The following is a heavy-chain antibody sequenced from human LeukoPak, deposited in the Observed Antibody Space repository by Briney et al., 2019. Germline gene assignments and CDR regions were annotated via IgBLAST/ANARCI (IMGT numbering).Heavy chain of an antibody. V-gene: IGHV4-39*07. CDR2: IYYSGST. CDR3: ARGSGDYGDFSPYFDY. Sequence: PSETLSLTCTVSGGSTSSSSYYWGWIRQPPGKGLEWIGSIYYSGSTYYNPSLKSRVTISVDTSKNQFSLKLSSVTAADTAVYYCARGSGDYGDFSPYFDYWGQGTLVTVSS. CDR1: GGSTSSSSYY. D-gene: IGHD4-17*01. J-gene: IGHJ4*02.